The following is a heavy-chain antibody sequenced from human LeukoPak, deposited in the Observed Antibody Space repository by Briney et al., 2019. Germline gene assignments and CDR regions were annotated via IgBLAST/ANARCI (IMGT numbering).Heavy chain of an antibody. V-gene: IGHV1-2*02. Sequence: GASVKVSCKASGYTFTGYYMHWVRQAPGQGLEWMGWINPNSGGTNYAQKFQGRVTMTRDTSISTAYMELSRLRSDDTAVYYCARDMRVRGNGGFDPWGQGTLVTVSS. J-gene: IGHJ5*02. D-gene: IGHD3-10*01. CDR1: GYTFTGYY. CDR3: ARDMRVRGNGGFDP. CDR2: INPNSGGT.